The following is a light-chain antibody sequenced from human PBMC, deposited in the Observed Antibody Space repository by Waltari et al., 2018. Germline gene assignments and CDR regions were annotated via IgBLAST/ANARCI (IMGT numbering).Light chain of an antibody. J-gene: IGLJ3*02. CDR1: SLRTSY. CDR2: GKD. V-gene: IGLV3-19*01. CDR3: SSRNGRANQVV. Sequence: SSELTQDPAVSVALGQPVRFTCQGDSLRTSYASWYQLKPGQAPVLVIYGKDKRPPGIPDRISGYSSGTTSSLTSTGAQAEDEADYYCSSRNGRANQVVFAGGTKVTVL.